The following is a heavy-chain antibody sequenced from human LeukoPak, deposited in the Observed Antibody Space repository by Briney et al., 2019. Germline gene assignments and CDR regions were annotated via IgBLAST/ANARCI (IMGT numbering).Heavy chain of an antibody. CDR3: TPTRRYSSSWPHTLDY. D-gene: IGHD6-13*01. CDR1: GFTFGDYA. V-gene: IGHV3-49*03. CDR2: IRSKAYGGTT. J-gene: IGHJ4*02. Sequence: EAGGSLRLSCTASGFTFGDYAMSWFRQAPGKGLEWVGFIRSKAYGGTTEYAASVKGRFTISRDDSKSIAYLQMNSLKTEDTAVYYCTPTRRYSSSWPHTLDYWGQGTLVTVSS.